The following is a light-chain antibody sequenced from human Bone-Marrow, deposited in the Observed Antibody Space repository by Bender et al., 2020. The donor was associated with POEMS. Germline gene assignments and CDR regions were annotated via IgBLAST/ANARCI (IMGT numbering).Light chain of an antibody. CDR3: NSAAGSNGYV. CDR1: SSDVGSYDL. V-gene: IGLV2-14*02. CDR2: EVS. Sequence: QSALTQPASVSGSPGQSITISCAGTSSDVGSYDLVSWYQQHPGKAPKLMIYEVSKRPSGVSNRFSGSKSGNTASLTVSGLQAEDEADYYCNSAAGSNGYVFGTGTKVTVL. J-gene: IGLJ1*01.